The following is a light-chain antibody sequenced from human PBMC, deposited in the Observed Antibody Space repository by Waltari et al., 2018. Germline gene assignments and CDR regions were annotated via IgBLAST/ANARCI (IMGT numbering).Light chain of an antibody. Sequence: QLVLTQSPSASASLGASAKLTCSLSSGHSSTVIAWPQQQPEQGPRYLMKVNSDGSHSKGDKIPDRFSGSSSGAEHYLTISSLQSEDEADYYCQTGGHGTWVFGGGTKLTVL. V-gene: IGLV4-69*01. CDR2: VNSDGSH. J-gene: IGLJ3*02. CDR3: QTGGHGTWV. CDR1: SGHSSTV.